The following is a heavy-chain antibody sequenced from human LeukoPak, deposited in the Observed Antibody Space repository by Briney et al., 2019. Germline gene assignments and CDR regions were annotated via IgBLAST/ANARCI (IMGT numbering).Heavy chain of an antibody. D-gene: IGHD2-8*01. CDR3: AKGQADIVLMVYAIGYYFDY. CDR2: ISGSGGST. V-gene: IGHV3-23*01. Sequence: PGGSLSLSCAASGFTFSSYAMSWVRQAPGKGLEWVSAISGSGGSTYYADSVKGRFTISRDNSKNTLYLQMDSLRAEDTAVYYCAKGQADIVLMVYAIGYYFDYWGQGTLVTVSS. CDR1: GFTFSSYA. J-gene: IGHJ4*02.